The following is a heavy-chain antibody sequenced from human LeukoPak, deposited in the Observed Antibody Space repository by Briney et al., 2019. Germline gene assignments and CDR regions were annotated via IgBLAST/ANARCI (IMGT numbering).Heavy chain of an antibody. CDR2: INHSGST. J-gene: IGHJ6*03. D-gene: IGHD3-10*01. V-gene: IGHV4-39*07. Sequence: SETLSLTCTVSGGSISSSSYYWGWIRQPPGKGLEWIGEINHSGSTNYNPSLKSRVTISVDTSKNQFSLKLSSVTAADTAVYYCARVGGVRGIFTRYYYYYYMDVWGKGTTVTVSS. CDR1: GGSISSSSYY. CDR3: ARVGGVRGIFTRYYYYYYMDV.